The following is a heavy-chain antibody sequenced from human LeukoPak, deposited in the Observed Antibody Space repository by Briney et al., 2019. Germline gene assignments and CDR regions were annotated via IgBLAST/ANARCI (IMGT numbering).Heavy chain of an antibody. V-gene: IGHV1-69*13. CDR1: GGTFSSYA. Sequence: GASVKVSCKASGGTFSSYAISWVRQAPGQGLEWMGGIIPIFGTANYAQKFQGRVTITADESTSTAYMELSSLRSEDTAVYYCARTTRTEDAFDIWGQGTMVTVSS. CDR2: IIPIFGTA. D-gene: IGHD1-14*01. J-gene: IGHJ3*02. CDR3: ARTTRTEDAFDI.